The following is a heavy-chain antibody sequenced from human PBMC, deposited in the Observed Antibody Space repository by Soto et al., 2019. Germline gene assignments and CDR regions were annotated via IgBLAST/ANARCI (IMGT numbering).Heavy chain of an antibody. Sequence: QLQLQESGPGLVKPSETLSLTCTVSGGSISSSSYYWGWIRQPPGKGLEWIGSIYYSGSTYYNPSLKRRVTISVDTSKNQFSLKLSSVTAADTAVYYCARHNMVRGVIMVGSYFDYWGQGTLVTVSS. V-gene: IGHV4-39*01. D-gene: IGHD3-10*01. CDR2: IYYSGST. CDR3: ARHNMVRGVIMVGSYFDY. J-gene: IGHJ4*02. CDR1: GGSISSSSYY.